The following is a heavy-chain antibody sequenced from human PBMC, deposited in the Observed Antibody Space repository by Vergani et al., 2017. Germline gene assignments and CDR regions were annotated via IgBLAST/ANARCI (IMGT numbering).Heavy chain of an antibody. D-gene: IGHD6-19*01. CDR3: AKVVGCSSGWYGGFDY. CDR1: GGSISSGGYY. CDR2: ISGSGGST. V-gene: IGHV3-23*01. J-gene: IGHJ4*02. Sequence: VQLQESGPGLVKPSQTLSLTCTVSGGSISSGGYYWSWIRQHPGKGLEWVSAISGSGGSTYYADSVKGRFTISRDNSKNTLYLQMNSLRAEDTAVYYCAKVVGCSSGWYGGFDYWGQGTLVTVSS.